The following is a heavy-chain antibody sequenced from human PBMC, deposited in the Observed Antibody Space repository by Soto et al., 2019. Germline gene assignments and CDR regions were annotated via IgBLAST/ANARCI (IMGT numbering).Heavy chain of an antibody. J-gene: IGHJ5*02. V-gene: IGHV4-4*02. Sequence: PSETLSLTCIVSGGSVSSSNWWSWVRQPPGKGLEWIGEIYHSVSTTYNPSLKSRATISVDKSENQFSLRLKSVTAADTAVYYCASVGSDYDNSGYYLPWGQGPMMTVYS. D-gene: IGHD3-22*01. CDR3: ASVGSDYDNSGYYLP. CDR1: GGSVSSSNW. CDR2: IYHSVST.